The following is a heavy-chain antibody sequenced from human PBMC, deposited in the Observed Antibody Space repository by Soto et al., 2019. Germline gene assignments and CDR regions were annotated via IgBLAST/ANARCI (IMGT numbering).Heavy chain of an antibody. J-gene: IGHJ3*02. Sequence: QITLKESGPTLVQPTQTLTLTCAFSGFSLSASGVGVGWIRQPPGKALEWLALTYWDDDKRYSPSLKSRVTITKDSSKNQVDLTMTNMDPVDTAPYYCAHRRYYYDSSGYSQREDAFDIWGQGTMVTVSS. D-gene: IGHD3-22*01. CDR3: AHRRYYYDSSGYSQREDAFDI. CDR1: GFSLSASGVG. CDR2: TYWDDDK. V-gene: IGHV2-5*02.